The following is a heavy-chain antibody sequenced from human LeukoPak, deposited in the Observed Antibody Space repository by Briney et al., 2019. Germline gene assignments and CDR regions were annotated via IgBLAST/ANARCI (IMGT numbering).Heavy chain of an antibody. CDR1: GGSFSGYY. Sequence: SETLSLTCTVYGGSFSGYYWSWIRQPPGKGLEWIGEINHSGSTNYNPSLKRRVTISVTTSKNQFSLKLSSVTAADTAVYYCARGQGEAVAVRAVDFWGQGTLVTVSS. D-gene: IGHD6-19*01. J-gene: IGHJ4*02. CDR2: INHSGST. CDR3: ARGQGEAVAVRAVDF. V-gene: IGHV4-34*01.